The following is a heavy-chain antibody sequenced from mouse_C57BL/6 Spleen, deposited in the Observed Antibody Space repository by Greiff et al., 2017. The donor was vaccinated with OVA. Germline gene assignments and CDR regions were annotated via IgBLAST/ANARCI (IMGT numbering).Heavy chain of an antibody. D-gene: IGHD2-5*01. CDR3: ARNLGYSTLDY. J-gene: IGHJ2*01. CDR2: IWSGGST. CDR1: GFSLTSYG. Sequence: QVQLKESGPGLVQPSQSLSITCTVSGFSLTSYGVNWVRQSPGKGLEWLGVIWSGGSTDYNAAFISRLSISKDNSKSQVFFKMNSLQAYDTALYYCARNLGYSTLDYWGQGTTLTVSS. V-gene: IGHV2-2*01.